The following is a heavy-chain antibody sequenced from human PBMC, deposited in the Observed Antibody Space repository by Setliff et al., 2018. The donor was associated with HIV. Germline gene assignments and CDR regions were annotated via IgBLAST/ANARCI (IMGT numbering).Heavy chain of an antibody. CDR1: GGSISSTNW. CDR2: IYHSGST. J-gene: IGHJ4*02. CDR3: ARGPGYNDSSGYYLYYFDY. D-gene: IGHD3-22*01. V-gene: IGHV4-4*02. Sequence: SETLSLTCAVSGGSISSTNWWSWVRQPPGKGLEWIGEIYHSGSTYYNPSLKSRVTISVDTSKNQFSLKLSSVTAADTAVYYCARGPGYNDSSGYYLYYFDYWGQGTLVTVSS.